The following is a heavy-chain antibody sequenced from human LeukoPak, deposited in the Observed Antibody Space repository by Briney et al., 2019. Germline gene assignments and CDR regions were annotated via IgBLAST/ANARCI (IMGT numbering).Heavy chain of an antibody. CDR3: AKDGDVGYFDY. CDR2: ISYDGSNK. Sequence: GGSLRLSCAASGFTFSSYGMHWVRQAPGKGLEWVAVISYDGSNKYYADSVKGRFTISRDNSKNTLYLQMNSLGAEDTAVYYCAKDGDVGYFDYWGQGTLVTVSS. V-gene: IGHV3-30*18. D-gene: IGHD2-8*02. CDR1: GFTFSSYG. J-gene: IGHJ4*02.